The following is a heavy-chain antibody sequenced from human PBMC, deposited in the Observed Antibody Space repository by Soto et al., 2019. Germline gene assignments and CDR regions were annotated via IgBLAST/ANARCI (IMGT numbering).Heavy chain of an antibody. CDR2: IKQDGSAT. CDR3: ARSHYGDSA. D-gene: IGHD4-17*01. V-gene: IGHV3-7*01. Sequence: EVQLVESGGGLVQPGGSLRLSCAASGFTFSDYWMTWVRQAPGRGLEWMANIKQDGSATYYVDSVKGRFTISRDNAKNSLYLQMNSLRAEDTALYYCARSHYGDSAWGQGTLVTVSS. CDR1: GFTFSDYW. J-gene: IGHJ5*02.